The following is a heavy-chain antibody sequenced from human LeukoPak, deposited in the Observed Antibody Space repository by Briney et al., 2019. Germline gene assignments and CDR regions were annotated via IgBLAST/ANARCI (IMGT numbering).Heavy chain of an antibody. J-gene: IGHJ5*02. CDR2: IYYSGST. CDR3: ARQTRITIVGNNLFDP. V-gene: IGHV4-39*01. D-gene: IGHD3-3*01. CDR1: GGSIRSISYY. Sequence: PSETLSLTCTVSGGSIRSISYYSGWIRQPPGKGLEWIGSIYYSGSTSYNPSLKSRVTISVDTSKNHFSLKLSSVTAADTAVYYYARQTRITIVGNNLFDPWGQGTLVTVSS.